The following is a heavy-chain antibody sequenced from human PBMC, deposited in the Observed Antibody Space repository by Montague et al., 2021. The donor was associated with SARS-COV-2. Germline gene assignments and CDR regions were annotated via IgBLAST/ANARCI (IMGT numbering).Heavy chain of an antibody. D-gene: IGHD2-15*01. CDR1: GGSITSGRYY. V-gene: IGHV4-61*02. CDR3: ARVVGFDFDY. J-gene: IGHJ4*02. Sequence: TLSLTCTVSGGSITSGRYYWSWIRHPAGKGLEWIGRIFFSGITTYNPSLKSRVTISLDTSKNQFSLKLCSVTAADTAVYYCARVVGFDFDYWGQGTLVTVSS. CDR2: IFFSGIT.